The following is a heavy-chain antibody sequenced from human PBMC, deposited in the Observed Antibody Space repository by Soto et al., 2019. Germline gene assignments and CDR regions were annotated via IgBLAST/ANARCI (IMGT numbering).Heavy chain of an antibody. V-gene: IGHV4-59*01. D-gene: IGHD6-13*01. Sequence: SETLSLTCTIFGGSISSYYWSWIRQPPGKGLEWIGYIYFTGSTNYNPSLKSRVTISVDTSKNQFSLNLSCVTAADTAVYYCAREIAAVGRYYYGMAVWGQGTTVTVSS. CDR1: GGSISSYY. CDR3: AREIAAVGRYYYGMAV. CDR2: IYFTGST. J-gene: IGHJ6*02.